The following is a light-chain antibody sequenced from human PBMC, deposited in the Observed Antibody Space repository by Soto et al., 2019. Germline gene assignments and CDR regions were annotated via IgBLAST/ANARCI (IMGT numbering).Light chain of an antibody. CDR3: QSFDTSNYVV. Sequence: NFMLTQPHSVSESPGKTVTISCTGSSGSIASNYVQWYQQRPGSAPTTVIYEDNQRPSGVSDRFSGSIDSSSNSASLTISGLKTEDEAGYYCQSFDTSNYVVFGGGTQLTVL. V-gene: IGLV6-57*02. J-gene: IGLJ2*01. CDR2: EDN. CDR1: SGSIASNY.